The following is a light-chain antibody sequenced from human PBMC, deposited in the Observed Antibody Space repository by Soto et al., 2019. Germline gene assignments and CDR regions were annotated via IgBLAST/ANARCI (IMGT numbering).Light chain of an antibody. CDR2: DAS. CDR3: QQYDNLPLT. V-gene: IGKV1-33*01. CDR1: QDISNY. Sequence: DIQMTQSPSSLSASVGDRVTITCQASQDISNYLNWYQQKPGKAPKLLSYDASNLETGVPSRFSGIGSGTDFTFTISSLQPEDIATYYCQQYDNLPLTFGGGTKVEIK. J-gene: IGKJ4*01.